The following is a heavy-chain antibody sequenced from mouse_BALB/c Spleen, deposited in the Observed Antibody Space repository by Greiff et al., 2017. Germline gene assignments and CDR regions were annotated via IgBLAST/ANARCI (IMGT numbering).Heavy chain of an antibody. Sequence: QVQLQQPGAELVKPGASVKMSCKASGYTFTSYNMHWVKQTPGQGLEWIGAIYPGNGDTSYNQKFKGKATLTADKSSSTAYMQLSSLTSEDSAVYYWARHFDYWGQGTTLTVSS. CDR3: ARHFDY. V-gene: IGHV1-12*01. J-gene: IGHJ2*01. CDR1: GYTFTSYN. CDR2: IYPGNGDT.